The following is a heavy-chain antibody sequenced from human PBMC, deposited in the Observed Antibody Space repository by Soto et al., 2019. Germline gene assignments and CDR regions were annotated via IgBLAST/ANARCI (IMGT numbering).Heavy chain of an antibody. D-gene: IGHD1-1*01. CDR3: ALDRYSDVPAHFDY. Sequence: EVLLVESGGGLVKPGGSLRLSCAASGFTFSSYCMNWVRQAPGKGLEWVAYIRSSSSYIYYEDAVKGRFTISRDNAKKSLYQQMNSLGADDTVLYYWALDRYSDVPAHFDYWGQGTLVTVSS. CDR2: IRSSSSYI. J-gene: IGHJ4*02. V-gene: IGHV3-21*01. CDR1: GFTFSSYC.